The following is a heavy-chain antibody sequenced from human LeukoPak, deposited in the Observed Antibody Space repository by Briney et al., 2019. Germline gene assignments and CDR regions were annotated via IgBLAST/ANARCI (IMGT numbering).Heavy chain of an antibody. J-gene: IGHJ4*02. CDR1: GFTFSSYG. CDR3: ARDGSGWFIDY. Sequence: PGRSLRLSCAASGFTFSSYGMHWVRQAPGKGLEWVAVIWYDGSNKYYADSVKGRFTISRDNSKNTLYLQVNSLRAEDTAVYYCARDGSGWFIDYWGQGTLVTVSS. V-gene: IGHV3-33*01. D-gene: IGHD6-19*01. CDR2: IWYDGSNK.